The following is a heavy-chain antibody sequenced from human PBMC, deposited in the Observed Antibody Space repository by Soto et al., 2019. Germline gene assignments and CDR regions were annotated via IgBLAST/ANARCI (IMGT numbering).Heavy chain of an antibody. D-gene: IGHD5-18*01. Sequence: ASVKVSCKASGYTFTSYGISWVRQAPGQGLEWMGWISAYNGNTNYAQKLQGRVTMTTDTSTSTAYMELRSLRSDDTAVYYCAEVRWLQPWYNWFDPWGQGTLVTVSS. CDR2: ISAYNGNT. J-gene: IGHJ5*02. CDR3: AEVRWLQPWYNWFDP. CDR1: GYTFTSYG. V-gene: IGHV1-18*04.